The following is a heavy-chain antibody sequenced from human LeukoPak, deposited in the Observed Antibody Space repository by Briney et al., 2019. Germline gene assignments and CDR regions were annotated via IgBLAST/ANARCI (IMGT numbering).Heavy chain of an antibody. D-gene: IGHD3-22*01. CDR1: GFTFSSYG. V-gene: IGHV3-30*18. CDR3: AKGGPYYYDSSGYYSVDYFDC. CDR2: ISYDGSNK. J-gene: IGHJ4*02. Sequence: GGSLRLSCAASGFTFSSYGMHWVRQAPGKGREWVAVISYDGSNKYYVDSVKGRFTISRDNSKNTLYLQMNSLRAEDTAVYYCAKGGPYYYDSSGYYSVDYFDCWGQGTLVTVSS.